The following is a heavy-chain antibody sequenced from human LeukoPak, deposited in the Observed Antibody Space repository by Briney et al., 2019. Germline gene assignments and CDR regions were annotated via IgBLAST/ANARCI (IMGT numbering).Heavy chain of an antibody. J-gene: IGHJ4*02. D-gene: IGHD3-22*01. Sequence: GGSLRLSCAASGFTFSSYAMSWVRQAPGKGLEWVSAISGSGGSTYYADSVKGRFTISRDNSKNTLYLQMNSLRAEDTAVYYCAKGLVRYYDSSGYLGVFDYWGQGTLVTVSS. CDR2: ISGSGGST. CDR3: AKGLVRYYDSSGYLGVFDY. CDR1: GFTFSSYA. V-gene: IGHV3-23*01.